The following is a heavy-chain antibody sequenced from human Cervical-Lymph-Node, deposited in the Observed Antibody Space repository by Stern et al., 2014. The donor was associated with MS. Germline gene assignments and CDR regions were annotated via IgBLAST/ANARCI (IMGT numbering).Heavy chain of an antibody. D-gene: IGHD6-19*01. CDR2: ISDTNTYI. V-gene: IGHV3-21*06. CDR3: ARNEAGQDYWFFDL. CDR1: GFRFTSYS. Sequence: EVQLEESGGGLVKPGGSLRLSCVGTGFRFTSYSMNWVRQAPGKGLEWVASISDTNTYIYDGDAVQGRFTISRDNAKNSLYLQMNSLRAEDTAVYYCARNEAGQDYWFFDLWGRGSLVTVSS. J-gene: IGHJ2*01.